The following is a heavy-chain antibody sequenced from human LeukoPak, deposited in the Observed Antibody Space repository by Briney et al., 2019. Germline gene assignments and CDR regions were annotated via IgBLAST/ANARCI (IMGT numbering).Heavy chain of an antibody. J-gene: IGHJ4*02. Sequence: PSETLSLTCTVSGGSISSSSYYWGWIRQPPGKGLEWIGEIYHSGSTNYNPSLKSRVTISVDTSKNQFSLKLSSVTAADTAVYYCARAVSIHHYYDSSGYLYYFDYWGQGTLVTVSS. CDR2: IYHSGST. D-gene: IGHD3-22*01. V-gene: IGHV4-39*07. CDR3: ARAVSIHHYYDSSGYLYYFDY. CDR1: GGSISSSSYY.